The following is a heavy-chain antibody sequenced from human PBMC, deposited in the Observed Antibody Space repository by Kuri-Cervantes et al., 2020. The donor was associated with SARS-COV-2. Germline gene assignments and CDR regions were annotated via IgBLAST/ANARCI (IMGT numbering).Heavy chain of an antibody. J-gene: IGHJ4*02. CDR3: ARERCMLYGYRCSYFDY. CDR2: ITPIFGTA. CDR1: GGTFSSYA. V-gene: IGHV1-69*13. Sequence: SVKVSCKASGGTFSSYAISWVRQAPGQGLEWMGGITPIFGTANYAQKFQDRVTITADESTSTAYMELSSLRSEDTAVYYCARERCMLYGYRCSYFDYWGQGTRVTVSS. D-gene: IGHD2-8*01.